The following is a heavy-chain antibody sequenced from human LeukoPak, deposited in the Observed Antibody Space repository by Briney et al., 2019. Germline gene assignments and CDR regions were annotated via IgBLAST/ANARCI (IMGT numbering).Heavy chain of an antibody. CDR3: AKDLRGYSYGYFTDY. Sequence: PGGSLRLSCAASGFTFSSYCMHWVRQAPGKGLEWVAFIRYDGSKKYYADSVKGRFTISRDNSKNTLYLQMNSLRAEDTAVYYCAKDLRGYSYGYFTDYWGQETLVTVSS. D-gene: IGHD5-18*01. CDR2: IRYDGSKK. V-gene: IGHV3-30*02. J-gene: IGHJ4*02. CDR1: GFTFSSYC.